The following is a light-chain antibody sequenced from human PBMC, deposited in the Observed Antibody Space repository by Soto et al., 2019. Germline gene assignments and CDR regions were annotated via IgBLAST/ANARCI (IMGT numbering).Light chain of an antibody. J-gene: IGKJ2*01. CDR1: QIISSW. CDR3: QHYNSYPFT. V-gene: IGKV1-5*01. Sequence: DIQMTQSPSTLSASAGDRVTITCRASQIISSWLAWYQQKPGKAPKLLIYDASTLQSGVPSRFSGSGSGTEFTLTSSSLQPDDFATYYCQHYNSYPFTFGQGTELEIK. CDR2: DAS.